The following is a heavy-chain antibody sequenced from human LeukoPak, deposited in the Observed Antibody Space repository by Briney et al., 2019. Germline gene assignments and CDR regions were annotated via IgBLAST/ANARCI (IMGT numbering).Heavy chain of an antibody. J-gene: IGHJ4*02. CDR1: GYSFTSYW. CDR3: ARLGGSYSVDY. Sequence: GASLQISCQGSGYSFTSYWIGWVRQMPGKGLEWMGIIYPGDSDTRYSPSFQGQVTISADKSISTAYLQWSSLKASNTAMYYCARLGGSYSVDYWGQGTLVTVSS. CDR2: IYPGDSDT. D-gene: IGHD1-26*01. V-gene: IGHV5-51*01.